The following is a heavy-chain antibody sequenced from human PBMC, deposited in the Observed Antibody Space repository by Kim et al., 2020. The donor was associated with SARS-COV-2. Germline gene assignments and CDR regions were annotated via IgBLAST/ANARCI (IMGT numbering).Heavy chain of an antibody. CDR1: GFTFSSYS. CDR2: ISSSSSYI. J-gene: IGHJ6*02. D-gene: IGHD6-6*01. Sequence: GGSLRLSCAASGFTFSSYSMNWVRQAPGKGLEWVSSISSSSSYIYYADSVKGRFTISRDNAKNSLYLQMNSLRAEDTAVYYCARGYSSSESLPSYYGMDVWGQGTTVTVSS. V-gene: IGHV3-21*01. CDR3: ARGYSSSESLPSYYGMDV.